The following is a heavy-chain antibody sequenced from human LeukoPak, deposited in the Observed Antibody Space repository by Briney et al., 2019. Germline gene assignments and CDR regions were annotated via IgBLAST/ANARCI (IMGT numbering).Heavy chain of an antibody. Sequence: GGSLRLSCAASGFTFSSYAMSWVRQAPGKGLEWVSAISGSGGSTYYADSVKGRFTISRDNSKNTLYLQMNSLTAADTAVYYCARRLELRVNRKSYWFDPWGQGTLVTVSS. CDR2: ISGSGGST. CDR1: GFTFSSYA. J-gene: IGHJ5*02. CDR3: ARRLELRVNRKSYWFDP. V-gene: IGHV3-23*01. D-gene: IGHD1-7*01.